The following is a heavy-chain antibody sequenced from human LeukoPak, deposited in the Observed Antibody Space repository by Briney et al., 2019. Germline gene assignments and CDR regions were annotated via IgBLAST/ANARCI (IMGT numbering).Heavy chain of an antibody. V-gene: IGHV1-18*01. Sequence: GASVTVSCTASGYTFTSYGISWVRQAPGQGLEWMGWISAYNGNTNYAQKLQGRVTMTTDTSTSTAYMELRSLRSDDTAVYYCARDPAYSSSYGTGDYWGQGTLVTVSS. J-gene: IGHJ4*02. CDR3: ARDPAYSSSYGTGDY. CDR2: ISAYNGNT. CDR1: GYTFTSYG. D-gene: IGHD6-13*01.